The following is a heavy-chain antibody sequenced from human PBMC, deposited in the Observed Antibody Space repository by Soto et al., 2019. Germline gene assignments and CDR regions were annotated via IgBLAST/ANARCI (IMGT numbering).Heavy chain of an antibody. CDR1: GYPFTNYY. Sequence: GKVSGNASGYPFTNYYLHWVLQAPGQGLEWMGFIFPGGGGPGYTQRFKDRLTVTTDTSTSTVYMDMSSLRSEDTAMYYCAREYSPGLCEYWGQGNPVAVSA. J-gene: IGHJ4*02. CDR2: IFPGGGGP. V-gene: IGHV1-46*03. CDR3: AREYSPGLCEY. D-gene: IGHD5-12*01.